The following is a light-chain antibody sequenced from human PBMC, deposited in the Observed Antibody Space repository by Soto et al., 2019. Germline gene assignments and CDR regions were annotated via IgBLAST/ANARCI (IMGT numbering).Light chain of an antibody. Sequence: ETVMTQSPATLSVSPGERPTLSCRASQSVSSNLAWYQQKPGQAPRLLIYDASTRATGIPARFSGSGSGTEFTLTISILQSEDVAVYCCQQYKPWPLTFGPGTKVDIK. CDR3: QQYKPWPLT. V-gene: IGKV3-15*01. CDR1: QSVSSN. CDR2: DAS. J-gene: IGKJ3*01.